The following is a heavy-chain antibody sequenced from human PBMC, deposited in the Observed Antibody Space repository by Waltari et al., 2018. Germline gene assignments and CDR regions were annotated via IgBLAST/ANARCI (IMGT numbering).Heavy chain of an antibody. CDR2: IYHSGST. D-gene: IGHD3-10*01. CDR3: ARHGYGSGPPFDY. V-gene: IGHV4-38-2*01. CDR1: GYSISSGYY. J-gene: IGHJ4*02. Sequence: QVQLQESGPGLVKPSETLSLTCAVSGYSISSGYYWGWIRQPPGKGLEWIGSIYHSGSTYYNPSLKSRVTISVDTSKNQFSLKLSSVTAADTAVYYCARHGYGSGPPFDYWGQGTLITVSS.